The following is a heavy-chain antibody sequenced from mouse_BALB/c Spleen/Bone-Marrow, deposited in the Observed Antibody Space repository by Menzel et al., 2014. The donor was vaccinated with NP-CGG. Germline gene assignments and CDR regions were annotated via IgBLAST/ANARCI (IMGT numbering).Heavy chain of an antibody. CDR2: IDPANGNT. D-gene: IGHD1-1*02. CDR3: LRGEYYAMDY. J-gene: IGHJ4*01. Sequence: VQLQQSGAELVKPGASVKLSCTASGFNIKDTYMHWVKQRPEQGLEWIGWIDPANGNTKYDPKFQGKATITADTSSNTTYLQLSRLTSEDTIVVLWLRGEYYAMDYWGQGTSVTVSS. V-gene: IGHV14-3*02. CDR1: GFNIKDTY.